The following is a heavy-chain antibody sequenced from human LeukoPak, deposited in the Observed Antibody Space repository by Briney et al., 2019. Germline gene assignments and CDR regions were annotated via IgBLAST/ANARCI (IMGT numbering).Heavy chain of an antibody. CDR2: IRSKANSYAT. D-gene: IGHD5/OR15-5a*01. V-gene: IGHV3-73*01. J-gene: IGHJ4*02. Sequence: GGSLRLSCAASGFTFSDSAIHWVRQASGKGLEWVGRIRSKANSYATVYAASLKGRFTISRDDSKNTAYLQMNSLKTEDTAVYYCTSLSGGSVEGYWGQGTLVTVSS. CDR1: GFTFSDSA. CDR3: TSLSGGSVEGY.